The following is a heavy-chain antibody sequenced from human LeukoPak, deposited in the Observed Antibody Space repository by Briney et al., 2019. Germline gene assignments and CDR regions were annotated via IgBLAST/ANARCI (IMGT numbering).Heavy chain of an antibody. CDR1: GFTFSSYG. V-gene: IGHV3-33*01. J-gene: IGHJ4*02. Sequence: PGGSLRLSCAASGFTFSSYGMHWVRQAPGKGLEWVAVIWYDGSNKYYADSVKGRFTVSRDNSKNTLYLQMNSLRAEDTAVYYCARDQLGYSYGSALAYWGQGTLVIVSS. CDR2: IWYDGSNK. D-gene: IGHD5-18*01. CDR3: ARDQLGYSYGSALAY.